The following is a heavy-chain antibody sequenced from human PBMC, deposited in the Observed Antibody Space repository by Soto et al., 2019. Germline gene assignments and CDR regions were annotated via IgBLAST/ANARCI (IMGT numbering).Heavy chain of an antibody. CDR2: IKSDGSST. Sequence: PGGSLRLSCAVSGFTFSSYWMHWVRQAPGKGLVWVSRIKSDGSSTNYADSVKGRFTISRDNAKNTLYLQMNSLRAEDTALYYCASSLSDWYFDLWGRGTLVTVSS. CDR3: ASSLSDWYFDL. CDR1: GFTFSSYW. V-gene: IGHV3-74*01. J-gene: IGHJ2*01.